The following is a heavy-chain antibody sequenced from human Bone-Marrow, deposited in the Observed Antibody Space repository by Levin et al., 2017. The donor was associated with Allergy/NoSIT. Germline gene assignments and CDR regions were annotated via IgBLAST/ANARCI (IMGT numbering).Heavy chain of an antibody. J-gene: IGHJ4*02. V-gene: IGHV1-24*01. D-gene: IGHD1-7*01. CDR1: GYTLSELS. CDR2: FNPEDGEI. Sequence: PLASVKVSCKVSGYTLSELSIHWVRQAPGKGLEWMGGFNPEDGEIIFAQKFQGRVTVTEDTSTDTAYMELSSLRSEDTAVYYCATGRTYNSNYRYYWGQGTQVTVSS. CDR3: ATGRTYNSNYRYY.